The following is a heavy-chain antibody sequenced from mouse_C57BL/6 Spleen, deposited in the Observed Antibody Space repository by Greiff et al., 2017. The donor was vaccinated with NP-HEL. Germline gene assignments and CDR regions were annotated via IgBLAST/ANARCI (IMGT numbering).Heavy chain of an antibody. J-gene: IGHJ2*01. V-gene: IGHV5-17*01. D-gene: IGHD1-1*01. Sequence: EVQVLESGGGLVKPGGSLKLSCTASGFTFSDYGMHWVRQAPEQGLEWVAYISRGSGTTYYADTVKGRVTISRDNAKNTLLLQMISLKSDDTAMCYCERSEISTVYSFDYWGQGTTLTVSS. CDR3: ERSEISTVYSFDY. CDR1: GFTFSDYG. CDR2: ISRGSGTT.